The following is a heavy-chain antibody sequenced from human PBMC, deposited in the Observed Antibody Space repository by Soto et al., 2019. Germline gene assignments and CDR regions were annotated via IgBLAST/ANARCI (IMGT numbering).Heavy chain of an antibody. J-gene: IGHJ4*02. Sequence: GESLKISCAASGLTFSNAWMSWVRQAPGKGLEWVGRIKSKTDGGTTDYAAPVKGRFTISRDDSKNTLYLQMNSLKTEDTAVYYCTTEKLYGDFDYWGQGTLVTVSS. CDR3: TTEKLYGDFDY. CDR1: GLTFSNAW. D-gene: IGHD4-17*01. CDR2: IKSKTDGGTT. V-gene: IGHV3-15*01.